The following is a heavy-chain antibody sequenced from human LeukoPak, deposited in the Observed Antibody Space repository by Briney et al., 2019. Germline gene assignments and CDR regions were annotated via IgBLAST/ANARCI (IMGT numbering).Heavy chain of an antibody. Sequence: AASVKVPCKASGGTFSSYAISWVRQAPGQGLEWMGRIIPIFGTANYAQKFQGRVTITTDESTSTAYMELSSLRSEDTAVYYCAGDFWSGYYRNWFDPWGQGTLVTVSS. CDR1: GGTFSSYA. V-gene: IGHV1-69*05. CDR2: IIPIFGTA. D-gene: IGHD3-3*01. J-gene: IGHJ5*02. CDR3: AGDFWSGYYRNWFDP.